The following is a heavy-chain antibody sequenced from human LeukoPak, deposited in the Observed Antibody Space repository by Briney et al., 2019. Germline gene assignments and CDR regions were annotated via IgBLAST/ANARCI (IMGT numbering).Heavy chain of an antibody. CDR2: INPSAGDT. CDR1: GYTFTGYY. CDR3: ARGPHNWFDP. V-gene: IGHV1-2*06. Sequence: VSVKVSCKASGYTFTGYYIHWVRQAPGQGLEWMGRINPSAGDTKYPQNFQGRVTLTRDPSISIAYMELSRLASDDTAVYYCARGPHNWFDPWGQGTLVTVSS. J-gene: IGHJ5*02.